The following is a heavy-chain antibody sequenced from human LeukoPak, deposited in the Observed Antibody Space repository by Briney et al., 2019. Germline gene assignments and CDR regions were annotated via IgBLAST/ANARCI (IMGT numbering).Heavy chain of an antibody. V-gene: IGHV1-8*01. CDR1: GYTFGTYD. D-gene: IGHD3-22*01. Sequence: GASVKVSCKASGYTFGTYDINWVRQAPGQGLEWLGWMNPNSGNTGYAQKFQGRISMTRDTSITTAYMELSSLGPEDTAVYYCARRMGYFDSGGYFVYWGQGTLVTVSS. CDR2: MNPNSGNT. CDR3: ARRMGYFDSGGYFVY. J-gene: IGHJ4*02.